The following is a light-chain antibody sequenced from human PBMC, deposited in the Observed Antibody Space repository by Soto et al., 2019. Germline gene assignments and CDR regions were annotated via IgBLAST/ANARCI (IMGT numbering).Light chain of an antibody. CDR1: QSVSSSY. J-gene: IGKJ1*01. V-gene: IGKV3-20*01. Sequence: EIVLTQSPGTLSLSPGERATLSCRASQSVSSSYLAWYQQKPGQAPRLLIYGASSRATGIPDRFSGSGSGTDFIFTISRLEPEDFAVYYCQQYGSSPETFGQGTKVEIK. CDR3: QQYGSSPET. CDR2: GAS.